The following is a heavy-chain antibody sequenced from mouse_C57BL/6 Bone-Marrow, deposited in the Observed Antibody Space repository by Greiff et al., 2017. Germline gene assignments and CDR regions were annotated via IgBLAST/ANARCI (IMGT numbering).Heavy chain of an antibody. J-gene: IGHJ2*01. Sequence: QVQLQQPGTELVKPGASVKLSCKASGYTFTSYWMHWVKQRPGQGLEWIGNINPSNGGTNYNEKFKSKATLTVDKSSSSAYMQLSSLTSEDSAVYDCAREDYYGSSPYDFDYWGQGTTLTVSS. V-gene: IGHV1-53*01. CDR3: AREDYYGSSPYDFDY. CDR1: GYTFTSYW. D-gene: IGHD1-1*01. CDR2: INPSNGGT.